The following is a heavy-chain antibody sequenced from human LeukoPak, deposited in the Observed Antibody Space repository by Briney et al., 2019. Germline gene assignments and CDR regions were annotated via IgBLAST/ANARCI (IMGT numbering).Heavy chain of an antibody. Sequence: PSETLSLTCAVYGGSFSGYYWSWIRQPPGKGLEWIGEINHSGSTNYNPSLKSRVTISVDTSKNQFSLKLSSVTAADTAVYYCARAGLQPIVVVPAANLGYYYYGMDVWGQGTTVTVSS. CDR2: INHSGST. D-gene: IGHD2-2*01. CDR1: GGSFSGYY. CDR3: ARAGLQPIVVVPAANLGYYYYGMDV. V-gene: IGHV4-34*01. J-gene: IGHJ6*02.